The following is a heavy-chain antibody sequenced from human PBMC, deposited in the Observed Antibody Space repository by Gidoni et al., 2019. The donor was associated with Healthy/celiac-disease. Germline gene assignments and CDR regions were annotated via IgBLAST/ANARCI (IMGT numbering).Heavy chain of an antibody. CDR1: GFTVSSYA. Sequence: EVQLLESGGGLVQPGGSLRLSCAASGFTVSSYAMSWVRKAPGKGLEWVSAISGSGGSTYYADSVKGRFTISRDNSKNTLYLQRNSLRAEDTAVYYCAKDWEYSSSSWFDPWGQGTLVTVSS. CDR2: ISGSGGST. D-gene: IGHD6-6*01. CDR3: AKDWEYSSSSWFDP. V-gene: IGHV3-23*01. J-gene: IGHJ5*02.